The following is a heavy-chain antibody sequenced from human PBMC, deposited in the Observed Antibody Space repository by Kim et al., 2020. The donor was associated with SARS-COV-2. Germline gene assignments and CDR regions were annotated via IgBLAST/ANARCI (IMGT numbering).Heavy chain of an antibody. CDR1: GFTFSSYA. CDR2: ISGSGGST. J-gene: IGHJ4*02. V-gene: IGHV3-23*01. Sequence: GGSLRLSCAASGFTFSSYAMSWVRQAPGKGLEWVSAISGSGGSTYYADSVKGRFTISRATSKNTLYLQMNSLRAEDTAVYYCAKDNYVLHSVLLDYWGQGTLVTVSS. D-gene: IGHD3-10*01. CDR3: AKDNYVLHSVLLDY.